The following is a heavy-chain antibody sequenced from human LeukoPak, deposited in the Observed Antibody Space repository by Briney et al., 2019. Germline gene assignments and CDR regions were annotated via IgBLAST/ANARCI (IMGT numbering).Heavy chain of an antibody. CDR1: GFTFSHYW. Sequence: PGGSLRLSCVSSGFTFSHYWMKWVRQAPGKGLEWVASINEDGSGKFSVGSVKDRITISRDNTRNSLDLQINSLTVEDTAIYYCARDDGDVWGTGTTVTVSS. J-gene: IGHJ6*04. V-gene: IGHV3-7*01. CDR2: INEDGSGK. CDR3: ARDDGDV.